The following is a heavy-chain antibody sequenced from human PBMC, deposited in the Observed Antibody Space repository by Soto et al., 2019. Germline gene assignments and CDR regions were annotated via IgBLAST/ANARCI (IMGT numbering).Heavy chain of an antibody. D-gene: IGHD4-17*01. J-gene: IGHJ5*02. Sequence: SETLSLTCTVFGGSVSIGDYLWSWIRQRPGKGLEWIGYIHDSGNTYCNPSLKSRVTISLDTSKNQFSLKVTSMTAADTAVYFCARARGGDSGDYASLFDRWGQGNLVTVSS. CDR1: GGSVSIGDYL. CDR2: IHDSGNT. V-gene: IGHV4-30-4*01. CDR3: ARARGGDSGDYASLFDR.